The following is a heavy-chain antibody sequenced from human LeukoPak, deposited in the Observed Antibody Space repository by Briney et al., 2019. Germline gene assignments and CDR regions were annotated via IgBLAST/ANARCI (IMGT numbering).Heavy chain of an antibody. CDR3: ARGYCSGGSCVNWFDS. Sequence: ASVKVSCKASGGTFSSYAISWVRQAPGQGLEWMGRIIPFFGSANYVQKFQGRLSITTDESTSTAYMELSSLRSEYTAVYHCARGYCSGGSCVNWFDSWGQGTLVTVSS. CDR1: GGTFSSYA. V-gene: IGHV1-69*05. J-gene: IGHJ5*01. D-gene: IGHD2-15*01. CDR2: IIPFFGSA.